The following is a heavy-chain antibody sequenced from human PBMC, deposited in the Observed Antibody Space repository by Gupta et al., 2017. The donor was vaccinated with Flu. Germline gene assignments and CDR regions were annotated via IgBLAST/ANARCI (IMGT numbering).Heavy chain of an antibody. D-gene: IGHD2-15*01. V-gene: IGHV3-23*01. Sequence: RQAPGKGLEWVSTISGSGGRTYYADSVKGRFTISRDNSKNTLYLQMNSLRAEDTAVYDCAKSTGRANWYFDLWGRGTLVSVSS. CDR3: AKSTGRANWYFDL. CDR2: ISGSGGRT. J-gene: IGHJ2*01.